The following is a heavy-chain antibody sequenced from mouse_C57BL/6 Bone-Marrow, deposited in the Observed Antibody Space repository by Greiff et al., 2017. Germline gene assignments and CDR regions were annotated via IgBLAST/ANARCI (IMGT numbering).Heavy chain of an antibody. J-gene: IGHJ2*01. D-gene: IGHD1-1*01. Sequence: EVKLVESGGDLVKPGGSLKLSCAASGFTFSSYGLSWVRQTPEQRLEWVATISSGGSYTYYHASVKGRFTISRDTSKNNLYLQMCSLKSEDTAMYCCARLHNTTVVGFDYWGQGTTLTVSS. CDR3: ARLHNTTVVGFDY. CDR1: GFTFSSYG. V-gene: IGHV5-6*01. CDR2: ISSGGSYT.